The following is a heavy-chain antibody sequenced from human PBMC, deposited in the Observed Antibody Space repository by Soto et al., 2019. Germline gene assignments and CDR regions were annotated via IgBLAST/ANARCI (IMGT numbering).Heavy chain of an antibody. CDR2: IHYSGST. J-gene: IGHJ4*01. V-gene: IGHV4-31*03. Sequence: SETLSLTCTVSGGSISNGGYYWNWVRQHPGKGLVWIGYIHYSGSTWYNPSLESRVTISVDTSKDQFSLKLRSVTAADTAVYYCARVRGSGSYAAYYYDSWGQGPLVTVSS. CDR1: GGSISNGGYY. CDR3: ARVRGSGSYAAYYYDS. D-gene: IGHD3-10*01.